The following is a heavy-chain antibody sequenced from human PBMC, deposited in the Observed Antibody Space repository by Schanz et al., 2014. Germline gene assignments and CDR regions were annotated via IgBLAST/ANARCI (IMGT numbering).Heavy chain of an antibody. CDR3: ARVAVAGTAGNRDHYYVLDV. J-gene: IGHJ6*02. D-gene: IGHD6-19*01. V-gene: IGHV4-34*02. CDR1: GGSFSGYF. CDR2: ISYSGRT. Sequence: QVQLQQWGAGLLKPSETLSLTCDVYGGSFSGYFWSWIRQPPGKGLEWIGYISYSGRTYYSPSLKSRLTMSVDTSKNQFSLRLSSVTAADTAVYYCARVAVAGTAGNRDHYYVLDVWGQGTLVTVSS.